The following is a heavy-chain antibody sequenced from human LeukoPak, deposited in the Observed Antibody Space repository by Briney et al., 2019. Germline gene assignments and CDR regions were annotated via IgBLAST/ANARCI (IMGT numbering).Heavy chain of an antibody. D-gene: IGHD6-13*01. CDR3: AREYSSSWYSSIRIGRDYYYYYMDV. Sequence: ASVKVSCKASGYTFTSYGISWVRQAPGQGLEWMGWISAYNGNTNYAQKLQGRVTMTTDTSTSTAYMELRSLRSDDTAVYYCAREYSSSWYSSIRIGRDYYYYYMDVWGKGTTVTISS. CDR2: ISAYNGNT. V-gene: IGHV1-18*01. CDR1: GYTFTSYG. J-gene: IGHJ6*03.